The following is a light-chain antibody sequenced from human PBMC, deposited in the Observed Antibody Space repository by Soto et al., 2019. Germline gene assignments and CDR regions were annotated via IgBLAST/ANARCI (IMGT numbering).Light chain of an antibody. CDR1: SSNIGAGYD. J-gene: IGLJ2*01. V-gene: IGLV1-40*01. CDR2: GNS. Sequence: QSVLTQPPSVSGAPGQRVTISCTGSSSNIGAGYDVHWYQQLPGTAPKLLIYGNSNRPSEVPDRFSGSKSGTSASLAITGLQDEDEADYYCKSYDSSLSPVVFGGGTKLTVL. CDR3: KSYDSSLSPVV.